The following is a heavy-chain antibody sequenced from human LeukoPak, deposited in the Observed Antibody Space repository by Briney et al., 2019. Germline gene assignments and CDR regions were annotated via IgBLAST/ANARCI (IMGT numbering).Heavy chain of an antibody. CDR2: IRYDGGNK. CDR1: GFTFSSYG. J-gene: IGHJ4*02. CDR3: AKDYYDSSGYYYLDY. Sequence: PGGSLRLSCAASGFTFSSYGMHWVRQAPGKGLEWVAFIRYDGGNKYYADSVKGRFTISRDNSKNTLYLQMNSLRAEDTALYYCAKDYYDSSGYYYLDYWGQGTLVTVSS. V-gene: IGHV3-30*02. D-gene: IGHD3-22*01.